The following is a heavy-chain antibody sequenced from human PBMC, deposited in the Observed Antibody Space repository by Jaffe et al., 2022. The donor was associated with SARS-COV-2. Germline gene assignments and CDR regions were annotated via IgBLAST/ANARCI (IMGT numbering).Heavy chain of an antibody. D-gene: IGHD3-3*01. J-gene: IGHJ3*02. CDR1: GGSISSSSYY. V-gene: IGHV4-39*01. CDR3: ARHSGFWSGPDDAFDI. Sequence: QLQLQESGPGLVKPSETLSLTCTVSGGSISSSSYYWGWIRQPPGKGLEWIGSIYYSGSTYYNPSLKSRVTISVDTSKNQFSLKLSSVTAADTAVYYCARHSGFWSGPDDAFDIWGQGTMVTVSS. CDR2: IYYSGST.